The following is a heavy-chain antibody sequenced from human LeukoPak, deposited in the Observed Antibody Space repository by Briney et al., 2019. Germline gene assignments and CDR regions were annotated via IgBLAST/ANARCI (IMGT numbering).Heavy chain of an antibody. CDR3: VSFYKTY. Sequence: GGSLRLSCAASGNYWMHWVRQAPGKGLVWVSHINSDGSWTTYVDSVKGRFTISKDNAKNMVYLQMNNLRAEDTAVYYCVSFYKTYWGRGTLVTVSS. CDR1: GNYW. V-gene: IGHV3-74*01. D-gene: IGHD2-2*02. J-gene: IGHJ4*02. CDR2: INSDGSWT.